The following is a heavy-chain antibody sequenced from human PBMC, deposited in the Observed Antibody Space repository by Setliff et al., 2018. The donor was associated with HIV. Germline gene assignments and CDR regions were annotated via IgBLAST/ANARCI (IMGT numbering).Heavy chain of an antibody. D-gene: IGHD3-3*01. CDR2: TYFSGST. CDR1: GGSMSTGNYY. V-gene: IGHV4-61*10. CDR3: ARGLSIFGVATPGFYSFMDV. Sequence: SETLSLTCTVSGGSMSTGNYYWSWIRQPAGKKLEWIGRTYFSGSTYYNPSLKSRVTISIDMSKNQFSLKLSSVTAADTAVYYCARGLSIFGVATPGFYSFMDVWGKGTTVTVSS. J-gene: IGHJ6*03.